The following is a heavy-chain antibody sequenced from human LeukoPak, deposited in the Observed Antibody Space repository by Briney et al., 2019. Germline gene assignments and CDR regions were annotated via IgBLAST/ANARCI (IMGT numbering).Heavy chain of an antibody. CDR3: ARHEAGGYHRF. V-gene: IGHV4-61*01. D-gene: IGHD6-13*01. CDR2: IYYSGST. J-gene: IGHJ4*02. CDR1: GGSISSGSYY. Sequence: SETLSLTCTVSGGSISSGSYYWSWFRQPPGKGLEWIAYIYYSGSTNYNPSLMSRVTISVDTSKNQFSLKLRSVTAADTAMYYCARHEAGGYHRFWGQGTLVTVSS.